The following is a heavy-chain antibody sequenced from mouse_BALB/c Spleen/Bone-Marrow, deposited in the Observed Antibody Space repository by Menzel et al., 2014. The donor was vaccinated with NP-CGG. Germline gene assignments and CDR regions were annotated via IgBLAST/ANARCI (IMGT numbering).Heavy chain of an antibody. J-gene: IGHJ4*01. CDR1: GFSLTSYG. CDR2: IWRGGST. CDR3: AKIYFAMDY. D-gene: IGHD1-1*01. V-gene: IGHV2-5*01. Sequence: VMLVESGPGLVQPSQSLSITCTVSGFSLTSYGVHRVRQSPGKGLEWLGVIWRGGSTDYNAAFMSRLSITKDNSKSQVFFKMNSLQADDTAIYYCAKIYFAMDYWGQGTSVTVSS.